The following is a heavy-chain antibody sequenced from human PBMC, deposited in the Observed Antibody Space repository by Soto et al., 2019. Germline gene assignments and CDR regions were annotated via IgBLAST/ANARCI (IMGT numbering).Heavy chain of an antibody. J-gene: IGHJ5*02. V-gene: IGHV4-30-2*01. D-gene: IGHD3-22*01. Sequence: QLQLQESGSGLVKPSQTLSLTCAVSGGSISSGGYSWSWIRQPPGKGLEWIGYIYHSGSTYYNPSLKSRVTISVDRSKNQFSLKLSSVTAADTAVYYCARDRNYDSSGGWFDPWGQGTLVTVSS. CDR3: ARDRNYDSSGGWFDP. CDR2: IYHSGST. CDR1: GGSISSGGYS.